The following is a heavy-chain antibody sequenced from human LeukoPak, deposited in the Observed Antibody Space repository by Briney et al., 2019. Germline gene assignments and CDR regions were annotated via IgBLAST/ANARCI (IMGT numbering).Heavy chain of an antibody. D-gene: IGHD5-18*01. V-gene: IGHV4-59*08. CDR3: ARPDTAMANFDY. CDR1: GGSISSYY. Sequence: SETLSLTCTVSGGSISSYYWSWIRQPPGKGLEWIGSIYHSGSTYYNPSLKSRVTISVDTSKNQFSLKLSSVTAADTAVYYCARPDTAMANFDYWGQGTLVTVSS. CDR2: IYHSGST. J-gene: IGHJ4*02.